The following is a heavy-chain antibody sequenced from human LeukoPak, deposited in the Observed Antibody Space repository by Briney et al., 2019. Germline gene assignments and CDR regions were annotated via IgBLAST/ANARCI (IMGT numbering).Heavy chain of an antibody. CDR3: ARDFRGISITIFGVVTPLYYYMDV. Sequence: ASVKVSCKASGYTFTGYYMHWVRQAPGQGLEWMGWINPNSGGTNYAQKFQGRVTMTRDTSISTAYMELSRLRSDDTAVYYCARDFRGISITIFGVVTPLYYYMDVWGKGTTVTVSS. CDR2: INPNSGGT. CDR1: GYTFTGYY. J-gene: IGHJ6*03. D-gene: IGHD3-3*01. V-gene: IGHV1-2*02.